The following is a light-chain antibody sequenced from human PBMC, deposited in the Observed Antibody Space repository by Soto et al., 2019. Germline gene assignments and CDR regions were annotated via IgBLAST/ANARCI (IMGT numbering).Light chain of an antibody. CDR3: QQYYSYQIN. J-gene: IGKJ5*01. CDR2: AAS. CDR1: QGISSY. Sequence: AIRMTQSPSSLSASTGDRVTITCRASQGISSYLAWYQQKPGKAPKLLIYAASTLQSGVPSRFSGSGSGTDFTLTISCLQSEDFATYYCQQYYSYQINCGQGTRLEIK. V-gene: IGKV1-8*01.